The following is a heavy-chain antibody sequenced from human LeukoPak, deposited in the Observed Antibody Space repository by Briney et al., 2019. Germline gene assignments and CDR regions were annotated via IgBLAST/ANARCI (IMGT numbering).Heavy chain of an antibody. D-gene: IGHD6-6*01. CDR2: IDNDGSST. Sequence: GGALRLSSAASGFPFMGYWMLWGRQAPGKGPVGVSRIDNDGSSTTYADSVKGRFTISRDNAKNTLYLQMSSLRGEDTAVYYCARAAYMSSPDYWGQGTLVTVSS. CDR1: GFPFMGYW. J-gene: IGHJ4*02. CDR3: ARAAYMSSPDY. V-gene: IGHV3-74*01.